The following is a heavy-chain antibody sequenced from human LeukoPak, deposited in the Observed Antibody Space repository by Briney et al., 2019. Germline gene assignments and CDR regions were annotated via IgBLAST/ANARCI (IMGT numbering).Heavy chain of an antibody. D-gene: IGHD3-22*01. CDR2: ISGSGGST. CDR3: AKPSSSSGYPYYFDY. V-gene: IGHV3-23*01. Sequence: PGGSLRLSCAASGFTFSSYAMSWVRQAPGKGLEWVSAISGSGGSTYYADSVKGRFTISRDNSKNTLYLQMNSLRAEDTAVYYCAKPSSSSGYPYYFDYWGQGTLLTVSS. CDR1: GFTFSSYA. J-gene: IGHJ4*02.